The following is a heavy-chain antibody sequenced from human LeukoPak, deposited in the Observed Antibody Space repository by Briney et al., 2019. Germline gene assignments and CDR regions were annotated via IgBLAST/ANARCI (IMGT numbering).Heavy chain of an antibody. Sequence: SETLSLTCTVSGGSISGYYWNWIRQPAGKGLEWIGRIYSSGSTNYNPSLKSRVTMSVDTSKNQFSLKLVSVTAADTAVYYCARDLGDRSRAYFVFDYWGQGALVTVSS. CDR2: IYSSGST. CDR3: ARDLGDRSRAYFVFDY. D-gene: IGHD3-16*01. J-gene: IGHJ4*02. V-gene: IGHV4-4*07. CDR1: GGSISGYY.